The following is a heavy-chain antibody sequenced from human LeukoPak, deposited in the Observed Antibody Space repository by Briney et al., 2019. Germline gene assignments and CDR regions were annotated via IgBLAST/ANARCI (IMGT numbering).Heavy chain of an antibody. D-gene: IGHD2-15*01. CDR1: GGSMSSYY. J-gene: IGHJ6*04. V-gene: IGHV4-59*08. CDR2: ISYSGST. CDR3: ARYSPTPVRGMDV. Sequence: SETLSLTCTVSGGSMSSYYWSWIRQPPGKGLEWIGYISYSGSTNYNPSLKSRVTISVDTSKNQFSLKLSSVTAADTAVYSCARYSPTPVRGMDVWGKGTTVTVSS.